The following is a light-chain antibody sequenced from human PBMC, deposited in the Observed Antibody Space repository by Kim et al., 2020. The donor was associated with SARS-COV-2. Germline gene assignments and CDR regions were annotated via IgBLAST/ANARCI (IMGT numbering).Light chain of an antibody. Sequence: DIVMTQSPLSLPVTPGEPASISCRSSQSLLHSNGYNYLDWYLQKPGQSPQLLIYLGSYRASGVPDRFSASGSGTDFTLSISRVEAEDVGVYYCMEALQPLTFGGGTKVDIK. CDR2: LGS. CDR1: QSLLHSNGYNY. CDR3: MEALQPLT. V-gene: IGKV2-28*01. J-gene: IGKJ4*01.